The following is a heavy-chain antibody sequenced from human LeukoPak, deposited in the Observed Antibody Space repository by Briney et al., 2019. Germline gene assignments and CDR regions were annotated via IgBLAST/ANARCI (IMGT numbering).Heavy chain of an antibody. CDR2: ISGSGGST. CDR3: ARSRGSSWTYYFDY. D-gene: IGHD6-13*01. CDR1: GFTFSSYA. Sequence: PGGSLRLSCAASGFTFSSYAMSWVRQAPGKGLEWVSAISGSGGSTYYADSVKGRFTISRDNSKNTLYLQMNSLRAEDTAVYYCARSRGSSWTYYFDYWGQGTLVTVSS. V-gene: IGHV3-23*01. J-gene: IGHJ4*02.